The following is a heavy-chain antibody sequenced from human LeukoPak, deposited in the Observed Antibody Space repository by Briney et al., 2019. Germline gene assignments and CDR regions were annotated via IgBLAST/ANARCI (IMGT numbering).Heavy chain of an antibody. D-gene: IGHD6-19*01. V-gene: IGHV1-46*01. J-gene: IGHJ3*02. CDR3: ARGGRERYSSGWTDAFDI. CDR1: GYTFTSYY. Sequence: SVMVSCKSSGYTFTSYYIHWVRQAPVHGLEYKALINPSGGSTSYAQKNQGRVTMTRDTSTSTVYTELSSLSSEDTAVYYCARGGRERYSSGWTDAFDIWGQGTMVTVSS. CDR2: INPSGGST.